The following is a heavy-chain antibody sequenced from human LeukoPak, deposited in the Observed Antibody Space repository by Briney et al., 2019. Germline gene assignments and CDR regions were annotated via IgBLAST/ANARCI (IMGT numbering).Heavy chain of an antibody. Sequence: PGGSLRLSCAASGFTFSSYGMHWVRQAPGKGLEWVAVISYDGSNKYYADSVKGRFTISRDNSKNTLYLQMNSLRAEDTAVYYCARDRRLLKAFDIWGQGTMVTVSS. CDR3: ARDRRLLKAFDI. CDR2: ISYDGSNK. CDR1: GFTFSSYG. J-gene: IGHJ3*02. V-gene: IGHV3-30*03.